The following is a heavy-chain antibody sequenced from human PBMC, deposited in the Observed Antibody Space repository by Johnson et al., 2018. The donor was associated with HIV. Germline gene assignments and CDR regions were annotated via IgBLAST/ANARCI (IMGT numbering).Heavy chain of an antibody. J-gene: IGHJ3*02. CDR2: ISYDGSNK. Sequence: QVQLVESGGGVVQPGRSLRLSCAASGFTFSSYAMHWVRQAPGKGLEWVAVISYDGSNKYYADSVKGRFTIFRDNSENTLFLQMNRLRAEDTAVYYCAKDGAGPDAFDIWGQGTMVTVSS. CDR3: AKDGAGPDAFDI. CDR1: GFTFSSYA. D-gene: IGHD3-16*01. V-gene: IGHV3-30*04.